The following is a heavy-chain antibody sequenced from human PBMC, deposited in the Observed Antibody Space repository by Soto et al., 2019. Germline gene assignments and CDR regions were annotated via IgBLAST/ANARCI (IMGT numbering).Heavy chain of an antibody. CDR2: THYRSKWYN. CDR3: ARRRVGGDYGMDV. J-gene: IGHJ6*02. CDR1: GDSVSSNSVA. V-gene: IGHV6-1*01. Sequence: SQTLSLTCGISGDSVSSNSVAWNWIRQSPSRGLEWLGRTHYRSKWYNDYAVSVKSRITINPDTSKNQFSLQLNSVTPEDTAVYYCARRRVGGDYGMDVWGQGTTVTVPS. D-gene: IGHD2-15*01.